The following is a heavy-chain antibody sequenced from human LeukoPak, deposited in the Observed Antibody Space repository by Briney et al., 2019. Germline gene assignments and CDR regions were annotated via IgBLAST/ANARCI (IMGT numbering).Heavy chain of an antibody. J-gene: IGHJ5*02. CDR2: IYYSGST. CDR1: GGSISSSSYY. V-gene: IGHV4-39*01. CDR3: ARVVVVPAATAWFDP. D-gene: IGHD2-2*01. Sequence: PSETLSLTCTVSGGSISSSSYYWGWIRQPPGKGLEWIGSIYYSGSTYYNPSLKSRVTISVDTSKNQFSLKLSSVTAADTAVYYCARVVVVPAATAWFDPWGQGTLVTVSS.